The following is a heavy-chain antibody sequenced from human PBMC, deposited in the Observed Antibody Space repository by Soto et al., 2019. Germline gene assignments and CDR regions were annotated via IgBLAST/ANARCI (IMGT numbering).Heavy chain of an antibody. CDR1: GLTFSTYS. D-gene: IGHD5-18*01. CDR3: ARARDGYSYGDFDF. CDR2: ISSTATTI. J-gene: IGHJ4*02. V-gene: IGHV3-48*02. Sequence: GGSLRLSCAASGLTFSTYSMVWVRQAPGKGLEWVSYISSTATTIKYAGSVEGRFSISRDSAKNSLHLQMNSLRHEDTAIYYCARARDGYSYGDFDFWGQGTLVTVSS.